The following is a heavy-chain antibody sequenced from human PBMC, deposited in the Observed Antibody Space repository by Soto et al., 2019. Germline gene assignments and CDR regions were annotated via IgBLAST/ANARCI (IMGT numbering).Heavy chain of an antibody. J-gene: IGHJ6*02. CDR3: ARHPSVTLRRGGMDV. Sequence: PGGSLKISCKVSGYSFTSYWISWVRQMPEKGLEWMGRIDPSDSYTNYSPSFQGHVTISADKSISTAYLQWSSLKASDTAMYYCARHPSVTLRRGGMDVWGQGTTVTVSS. D-gene: IGHD5-18*01. CDR1: GYSFTSYW. CDR2: IDPSDSYT. V-gene: IGHV5-10-1*01.